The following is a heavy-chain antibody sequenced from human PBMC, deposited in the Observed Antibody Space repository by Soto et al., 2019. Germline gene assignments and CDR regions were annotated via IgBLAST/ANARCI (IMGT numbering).Heavy chain of an antibody. D-gene: IGHD3-9*01. CDR3: ARGAYSYYDIVTGYLRYYYYGMDV. Sequence: QVQLVQSGAEVKKPGSSVKVSCKASGGTFSSYAISWVRQAPGQGLEWMGGIIPIFGTANYAQKFQGRVTITADESTSTADMELSSLRSEDTAVYYCARGAYSYYDIVTGYLRYYYYGMDVWGQGTTVTVSS. CDR1: GGTFSSYA. J-gene: IGHJ6*02. CDR2: IIPIFGTA. V-gene: IGHV1-69*01.